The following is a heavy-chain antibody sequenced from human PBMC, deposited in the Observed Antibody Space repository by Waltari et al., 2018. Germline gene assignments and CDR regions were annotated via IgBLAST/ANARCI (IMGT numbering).Heavy chain of an antibody. CDR2: IHRGGRT. D-gene: IGHD2-15*01. CDR1: GDSMSEHYW. V-gene: IGHV4-4*02. CDR3: ARDRGRGLYFDS. Sequence: QLQLQQSGPGVVKPSESLSLTCGVLGDSMSEHYWWSWVRQSPETGLDWSGQIHRGGRTYYNPSLESRVGVSMDTSNNKFFLKLSSAIAADTAVYDCARDRGRGLYFDSWGQGTLVTVSP. J-gene: IGHJ4*02.